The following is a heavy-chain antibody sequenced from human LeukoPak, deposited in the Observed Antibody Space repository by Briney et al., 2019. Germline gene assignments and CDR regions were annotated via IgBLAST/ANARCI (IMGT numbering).Heavy chain of an antibody. J-gene: IGHJ4*02. D-gene: IGHD4-23*01. CDR2: ITSSSSYI. Sequence: GGSLRLSCAPSGFTFSDYPMNWVRQAPGKGLEWVSSITSSSSYIYYADSVRGRFTISRDNAKNSLYLQMISLRAEDTAVYYCARDPTVVRSMFDYWGQGTLVTVSS. V-gene: IGHV3-21*01. CDR1: GFTFSDYP. CDR3: ARDPTVVRSMFDY.